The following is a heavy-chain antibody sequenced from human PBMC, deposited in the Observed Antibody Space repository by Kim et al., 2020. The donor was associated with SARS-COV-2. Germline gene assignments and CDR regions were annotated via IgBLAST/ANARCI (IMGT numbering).Heavy chain of an antibody. D-gene: IGHD6-19*01. CDR3: AALKRAAVSDTNYYYYGMDV. J-gene: IGHJ6*02. CDR1: GFTLSNSA. Sequence: SVKVSCKASGFTLSNSAMHWVRQARGQRLEWIGWIVVGSGDTRYSQKFLERVSITRDMSTSTGYMEVSGLRSEDTAVYYCAALKRAAVSDTNYYYYGMDVWGQGTTVTVSS. V-gene: IGHV1-58*02. CDR2: IVVGSGDT.